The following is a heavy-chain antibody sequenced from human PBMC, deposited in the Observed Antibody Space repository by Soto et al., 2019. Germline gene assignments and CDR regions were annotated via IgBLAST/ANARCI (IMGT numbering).Heavy chain of an antibody. Sequence: QVQLVQSGAEVRKPGASVNVSCRASGFTFSTYRITWVRQVPGQSLEWMGWINPYNRNTKYSQTFQDRVTISRHSSASIVYVGGSDLTSEDPAVFYCAIYILAVGPRANDGVDVWGQGTMVTVSS. CDR3: AIYILAVGPRANDGVDV. CDR2: INPYNRNT. V-gene: IGHV1-3*01. J-gene: IGHJ3*01. D-gene: IGHD2-8*02. CDR1: GFTFSTYR.